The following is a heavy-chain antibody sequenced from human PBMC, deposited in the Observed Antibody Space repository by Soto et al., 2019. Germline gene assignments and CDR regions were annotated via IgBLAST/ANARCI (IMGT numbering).Heavy chain of an antibody. J-gene: IGHJ5*02. CDR1: CGSVSSGSYY. D-gene: IGHD2-2*01. Sequence: PSETLSLTWTVSCGSVSSGSYYWSWIRQPPGKGLEWIGYIYYSGSTNYNPSLKSRVTISVDTSKNQFSLKLSSVTAADTAVYYCARVPDRWGQGTLVTVSS. CDR3: ARVPDR. CDR2: IYYSGST. V-gene: IGHV4-61*01.